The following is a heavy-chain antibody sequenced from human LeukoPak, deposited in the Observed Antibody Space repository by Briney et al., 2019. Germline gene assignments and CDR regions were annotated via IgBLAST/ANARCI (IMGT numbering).Heavy chain of an antibody. Sequence: GRSLRLSCAASGFTFSSYAMHWVRQAPGQGLEWMGWINPNSGGTNYAQKFQGRVTMTRDTSISTAYMELSRLGSDDTAVYYCARDLRNWSGYSDYMDVWGKGTTVTVSS. D-gene: IGHD3-3*01. CDR3: ARDLRNWSGYSDYMDV. CDR2: INPNSGGT. CDR1: GFTFSSYA. J-gene: IGHJ6*03. V-gene: IGHV1-2*02.